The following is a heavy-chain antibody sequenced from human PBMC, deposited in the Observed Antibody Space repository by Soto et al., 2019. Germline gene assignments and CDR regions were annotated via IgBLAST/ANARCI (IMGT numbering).Heavy chain of an antibody. CDR1: GFTFSNYA. CDR2: IGHSGINT. V-gene: IGHV3-23*01. D-gene: IGHD3-3*01. J-gene: IGHJ4*02. Sequence: GGSLRLSCAASGFTFSNYAISWVRQAPGKGLKWVSAIGHSGINTYYADSVKGRFTISRDNSKNTVFLQMNSLRAEDTALYYCASPIGDFWNGNWAPSLFDRWGQGTLVTVSS. CDR3: ASPIGDFWNGNWAPSLFDR.